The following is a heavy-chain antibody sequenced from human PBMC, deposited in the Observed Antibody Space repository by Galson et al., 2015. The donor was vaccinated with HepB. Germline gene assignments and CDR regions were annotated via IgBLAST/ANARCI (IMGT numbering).Heavy chain of an antibody. CDR1: GFTFNTYV. Sequence: SLRLSCAASGFTFNTYVMSWVRQAPGKGLEWVAIISSDASKEHYADSVKGRFTISRDNSKNTLHLQMNSLSAEDTAVYYCARDNLPGKAVVDSGYYFDHWGQGTTVTVSS. J-gene: IGHJ4*02. CDR3: ARDNLPGKAVVDSGYYFDH. CDR2: ISSDASKE. D-gene: IGHD6-19*01. V-gene: IGHV3-30*03.